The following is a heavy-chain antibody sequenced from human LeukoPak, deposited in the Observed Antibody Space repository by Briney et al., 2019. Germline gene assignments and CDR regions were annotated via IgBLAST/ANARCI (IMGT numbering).Heavy chain of an antibody. CDR1: GYTFTSYD. CDR2: MNPNSGNT. J-gene: IGHJ4*02. V-gene: IGHV1-8*03. CDR3: AKVRARKIAAAGAYYFDY. Sequence: ASVKVSCKASGYTFTSYDTNWVRQATGQGLEWMGWMNPNSGNTGYAQKFQGRVTITRNTSISTAYMELSSLRSEDTAVYYCAKVRARKIAAAGAYYFDYWGQGTLVTVSS. D-gene: IGHD6-13*01.